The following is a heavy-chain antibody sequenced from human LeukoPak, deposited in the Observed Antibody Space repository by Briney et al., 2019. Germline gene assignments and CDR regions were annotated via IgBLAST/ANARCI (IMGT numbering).Heavy chain of an antibody. J-gene: IGHJ5*02. CDR2: IYHSGDS. CDR1: RYSISSGYY. Sequence: SETLSLTCNVSRYSISSGYYWGWIRQPPGKGLEWIGSIYHSGDSFYNPSLKTRVTISVDTSRNQFSLKLISVTAADTALYYCARFSVSQAWFAPWGQGTLVTVSS. V-gene: IGHV4-38-2*02. CDR3: ARFSVSQAWFAP.